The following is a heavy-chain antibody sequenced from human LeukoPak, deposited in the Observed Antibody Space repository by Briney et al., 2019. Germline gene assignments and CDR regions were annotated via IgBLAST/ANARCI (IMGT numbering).Heavy chain of an antibody. CDR3: GRVYGGRGGGTFDY. J-gene: IGHJ4*02. Sequence: GGSLRLSCAASGFTFSTYWMSWVRQAPGKGLEWVANIKQDGSEKYYVDSVKGRFTISRDNAKNSLYLQMNSLRAEDTAVYDWGRVYGGRGGGTFDYWGQGALVTVSS. V-gene: IGHV3-7*04. D-gene: IGHD3-16*01. CDR2: IKQDGSEK. CDR1: GFTFSTYW.